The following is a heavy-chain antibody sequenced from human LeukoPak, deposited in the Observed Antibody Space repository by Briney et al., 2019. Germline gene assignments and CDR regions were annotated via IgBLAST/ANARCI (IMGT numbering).Heavy chain of an antibody. CDR2: ISYDGSNK. CDR3: ARDSGSSSWEDYYYYGMDV. V-gene: IGHV3-30-3*01. D-gene: IGHD6-13*01. Sequence: PGRSLRLSCAASGFTFSSYAMHWVRQAPGKGLEWVAVISYDGSNKYYADSVKGRFTISRDNSKNTLYPQMNSLRAEDTAVYYCARDSGSSSWEDYYYYGMDVWGQGTTVTVSS. CDR1: GFTFSSYA. J-gene: IGHJ6*02.